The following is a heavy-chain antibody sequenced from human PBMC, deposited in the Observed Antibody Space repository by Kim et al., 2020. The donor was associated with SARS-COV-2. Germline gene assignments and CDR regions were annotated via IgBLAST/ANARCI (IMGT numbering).Heavy chain of an antibody. CDR2: IYYSGST. CDR1: GGSISSGGYY. J-gene: IGHJ4*02. CDR3: ARAFTYYDPYDY. V-gene: IGHV4-31*03. Sequence: SETLSLTCTVSGGSISSGGYYWSWIRQHPGKGLEWIGYIYYSGSTYYNPSLKSRVTISVDTSKNQFSLKLSSVTAADTAVYYCARAFTYYDPYDYWGQGTLVTVSS. D-gene: IGHD3-3*01.